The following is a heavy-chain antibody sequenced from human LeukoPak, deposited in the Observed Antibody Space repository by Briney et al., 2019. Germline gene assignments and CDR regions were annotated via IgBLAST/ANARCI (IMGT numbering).Heavy chain of an antibody. D-gene: IGHD1-26*01. V-gene: IGHV1-46*01. J-gene: IGHJ3*01. Sequence: ASVKVSCKASGYAFTDYYMHWVREAPGQRPEWMGIINPSGGSTTYAQKFQDRVTMTRDTSTSTVYMELSSLRFEDTAVYYCARDPSNSGTYYKVGAFDFWGQGTMVTVSS. CDR1: GYAFTDYY. CDR2: INPSGGST. CDR3: ARDPSNSGTYYKVGAFDF.